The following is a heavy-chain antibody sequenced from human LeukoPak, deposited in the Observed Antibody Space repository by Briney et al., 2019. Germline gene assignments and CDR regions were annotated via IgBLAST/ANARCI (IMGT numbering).Heavy chain of an antibody. V-gene: IGHV1-2*02. Sequence: ASVKVSCKASGYTFTGYYMHWVRQAPGQGLEWMGWINPNSGGTNYAQKFQGRVTMTRDTSISTAYMELSSLRSDDTAVYYCARDHARGSGYYYDSWGQGTLVTVSS. CDR3: ARDHARGSGYYYDS. J-gene: IGHJ5*01. CDR2: INPNSGGT. CDR1: GYTFTGYY. D-gene: IGHD3-22*01.